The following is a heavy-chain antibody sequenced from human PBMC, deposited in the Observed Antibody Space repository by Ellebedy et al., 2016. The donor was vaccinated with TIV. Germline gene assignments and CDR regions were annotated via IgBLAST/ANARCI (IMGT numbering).Heavy chain of an antibody. V-gene: IGHV4-34*01. D-gene: IGHD2/OR15-2a*01. CDR2: INHRGST. Sequence: SETLSLTCAVYGGSLSGHSWSWVRQPPGKGLEWIGEINHRGSTTYNQSLRSRVTISIDTSKDQFSLRLSAVTAADTAVYYCARGNFHDVDLDHWYFDLWGRGTLVTVSS. CDR1: GGSLSGHS. CDR3: ARGNFHDVDLDHWYFDL. J-gene: IGHJ2*01.